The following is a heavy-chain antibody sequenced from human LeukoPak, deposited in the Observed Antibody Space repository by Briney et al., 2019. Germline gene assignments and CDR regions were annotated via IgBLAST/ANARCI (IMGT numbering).Heavy chain of an antibody. CDR2: INHSGST. Sequence: PSETLSLTCAVYGGSFSGYYWSWIRQPPGKGLEWIGEINHSGSTNYNPSLKSRVTILVDTSKNQFSLKLSSVTAADTAVYYCARPVEGAMVRGPNVGRGWFDPWGQGTLVTVSS. J-gene: IGHJ5*02. CDR1: GGSFSGYY. V-gene: IGHV4-34*01. CDR3: ARPVEGAMVRGPNVGRGWFDP. D-gene: IGHD3-10*01.